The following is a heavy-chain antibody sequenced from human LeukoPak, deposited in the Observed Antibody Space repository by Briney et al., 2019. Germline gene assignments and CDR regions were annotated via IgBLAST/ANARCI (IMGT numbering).Heavy chain of an antibody. CDR3: ARAQSGSYLGNWFDP. CDR2: ISTSGST. Sequence: SETLSLTCTVSGGSISSYYWSWIRQPAGKGLESIGHISTSGSTNYNPSLKSRVTMSVDTSKNQFSLKLSSVTAADTAVYYCARAQSGSYLGNWFDPWGQGTLVTVSS. V-gene: IGHV4-4*07. J-gene: IGHJ5*02. CDR1: GGSISSYY. D-gene: IGHD1-26*01.